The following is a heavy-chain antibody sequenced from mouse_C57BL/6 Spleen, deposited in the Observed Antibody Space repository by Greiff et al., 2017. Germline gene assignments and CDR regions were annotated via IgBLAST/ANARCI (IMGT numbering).Heavy chain of an antibody. Sequence: EVQLVESGGGLVKPGGSLKLSCAASGFTFSDYGMHWVRQAPEKGLEWVAYISSGSSSIYYADTVKGRFTISRDNAKNTLFLQMTRLRSEDTAMYYCAREDGYYPYAMDYWGQGTSVTVSS. CDR3: AREDGYYPYAMDY. D-gene: IGHD2-3*01. CDR2: ISSGSSSI. CDR1: GFTFSDYG. J-gene: IGHJ4*01. V-gene: IGHV5-17*01.